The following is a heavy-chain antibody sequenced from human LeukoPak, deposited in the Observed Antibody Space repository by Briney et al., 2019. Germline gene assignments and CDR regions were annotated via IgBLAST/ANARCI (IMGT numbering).Heavy chain of an antibody. J-gene: IGHJ4*02. CDR1: GFTFSSYW. V-gene: IGHV3-74*01. CDR2: INSDESST. CDR3: ARGAYSSSWRVDY. Sequence: PGGSLRLSCAASGFTFSSYWMHWVRQVPGKGLVWVSRINSDESSTSYADSVKGRFTISRDNAKNTLYLQMNSLRAEDTAVYYCARGAYSSSWRVDYWGQGTLVTVSS. D-gene: IGHD6-13*01.